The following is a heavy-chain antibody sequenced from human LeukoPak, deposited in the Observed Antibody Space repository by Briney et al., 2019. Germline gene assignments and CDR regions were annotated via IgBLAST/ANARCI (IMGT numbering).Heavy chain of an antibody. V-gene: IGHV1-2*02. CDR3: ARDMVRGVIITFGSYYYGMDA. Sequence: ASVKVSCKASGYTFTGYYMHWVRQAPGQGLEWMGWINPNSAGTNYAQKFQGRVTMTRDTSISTAYMELSRLRSDDTAVYYGARDMVRGVIITFGSYYYGMDAWGQGTTVTVSS. J-gene: IGHJ6*02. CDR2: INPNSAGT. CDR1: GYTFTGYY. D-gene: IGHD3-10*01.